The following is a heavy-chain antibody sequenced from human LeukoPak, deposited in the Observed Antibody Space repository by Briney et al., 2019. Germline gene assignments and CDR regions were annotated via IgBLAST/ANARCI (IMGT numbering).Heavy chain of an antibody. CDR2: INPNSGGT. V-gene: IGHV1-2*02. CDR3: ARIAAAGNRRLNY. CDR1: GYTFTGYY. D-gene: IGHD6-13*01. Sequence: GASVKVSCKASGYTFTGYYMHWVRQAPGQGLEWMGWINPNSGGTNYAQKFQGRVTMTRDTSISTAYMELSSLTSEDTAMYYCARIAAAGNRRLNYWGQGTLVTVSS. J-gene: IGHJ4*02.